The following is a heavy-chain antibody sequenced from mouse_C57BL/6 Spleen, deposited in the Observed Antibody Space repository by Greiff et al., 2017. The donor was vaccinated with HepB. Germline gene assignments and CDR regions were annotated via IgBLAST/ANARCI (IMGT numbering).Heavy chain of an antibody. J-gene: IGHJ3*01. CDR2: ISDGGSYT. CDR1: GFTFSSYA. V-gene: IGHV5-4*03. CDR3: ASADDYSFAH. Sequence: EVMLVESGGGLVKPGGSLKLSCAASGFTFSSYAMSWVRQTPEKRLEWVATISDGGSYTYYPDNVKGRFTISRDNAKNNLYLQMSHLKSEDTAMYYCASADDYSFAHWGQGTLVTVSA. D-gene: IGHD2-4*01.